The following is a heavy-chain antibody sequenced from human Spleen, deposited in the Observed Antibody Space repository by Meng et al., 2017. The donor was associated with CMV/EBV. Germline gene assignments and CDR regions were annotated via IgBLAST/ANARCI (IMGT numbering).Heavy chain of an antibody. D-gene: IGHD2-21*01. Sequence: SVKVSCKSSGATFSTSVFTWVRQAPGQGLEWMGGIIPIFGSPDYAQRFQDRVTITAEESTSTAYMELSSLRAEDTAVYYCAGRGDCGGDCFHSYFPYWGQGTLVTVSS. CDR2: IIPIFGSP. V-gene: IGHV1-69*13. CDR1: GATFSTSV. J-gene: IGHJ4*02. CDR3: AGRGDCGGDCFHSYFPY.